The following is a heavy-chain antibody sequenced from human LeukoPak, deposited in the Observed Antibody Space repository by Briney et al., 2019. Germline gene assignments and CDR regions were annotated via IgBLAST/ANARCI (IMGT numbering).Heavy chain of an antibody. V-gene: IGHV3-30*02. Sequence: GGSLRLSCAASGFTFSSYGMHWVRQAPGRGLEWVAFIRYDGSNKYYADSVKGRFTISRDNSKNTLYLQMNSLRAEDTAVYYCARDQTGITGDYYYYMDVWGKGTTVTVSS. CDR3: ARDQTGITGDYYYYMDV. D-gene: IGHD1-7*01. CDR2: IRYDGSNK. J-gene: IGHJ6*03. CDR1: GFTFSSYG.